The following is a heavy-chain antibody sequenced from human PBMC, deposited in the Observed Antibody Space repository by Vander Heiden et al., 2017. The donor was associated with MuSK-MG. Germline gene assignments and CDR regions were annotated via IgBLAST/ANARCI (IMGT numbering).Heavy chain of an antibody. J-gene: IGHJ5*02. Sequence: QVQLQESGPGLVKPSQTLSLTCTVSGGSISSGDYYWSWIRQPPGKGLEWIGYIYYSGSTYYNPSLKSRVTISVDTSKNQFSLKLSSVTAADTAVYYCARAATMVQGVIINLSNWFDPWGQGTLVTVSS. CDR1: GGSISSGDYY. D-gene: IGHD3-10*01. CDR2: IYYSGST. CDR3: ARAATMVQGVIINLSNWFDP. V-gene: IGHV4-30-4*01.